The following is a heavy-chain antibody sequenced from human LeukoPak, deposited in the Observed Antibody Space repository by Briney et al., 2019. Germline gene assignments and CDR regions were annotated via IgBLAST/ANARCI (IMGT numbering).Heavy chain of an antibody. CDR2: VSGSGGST. D-gene: IGHD3-22*01. Sequence: GGSLRLSCAASGLPFSTYWMHWVRRAPGKGLEWVSGVSGSGGSTYYADSVRGRFTIFRDNSKNTLYLQMDSLRAEDTAVYYCAKNEIHYDSSGYYYVLDYWGQGTLVTVSS. CDR1: GLPFSTYW. CDR3: AKNEIHYDSSGYYYVLDY. J-gene: IGHJ4*02. V-gene: IGHV3-23*01.